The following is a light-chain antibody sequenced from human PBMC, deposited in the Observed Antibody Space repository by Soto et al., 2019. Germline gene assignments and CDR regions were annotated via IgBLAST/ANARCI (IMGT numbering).Light chain of an antibody. CDR2: SAS. J-gene: IGKJ4*01. Sequence: DLQMTQSPSSLSASLGDRVTITCRASQSISRYLHWFQQRPGEAPNLLIYSASTLQSGVPSRFRGSGSGTDFTLTISSLQPEDLGTYYCQQSYTAPLTFGGGTKVVIK. CDR1: QSISRY. V-gene: IGKV1-39*01. CDR3: QQSYTAPLT.